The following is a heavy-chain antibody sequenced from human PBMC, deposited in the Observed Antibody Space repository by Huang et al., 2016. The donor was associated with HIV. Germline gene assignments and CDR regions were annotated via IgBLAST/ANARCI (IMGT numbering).Heavy chain of an antibody. CDR2: IRQDGNEK. Sequence: VESGGGLVQPGGSLRLSCGGSTVTFSAYWLSWVRQSPGQGVEWVASIRQDGNEKFYVDSVKGRFNISRDNAKKLRFLDMTSLQVDDTATYFCVTKASAMDVWGQGTTVIVSS. J-gene: IGHJ6*02. V-gene: IGHV3-7*01. D-gene: IGHD2-8*01. CDR3: VTKASAMDV. CDR1: TVTFSAYW.